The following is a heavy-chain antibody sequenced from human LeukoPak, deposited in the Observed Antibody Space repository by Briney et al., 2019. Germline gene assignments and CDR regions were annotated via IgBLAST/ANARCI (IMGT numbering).Heavy chain of an antibody. CDR2: ISSSSSYI. CDR1: GFTFSSYS. J-gene: IGHJ4*02. Sequence: PGRSLRLSCAASGFTFSSYSMNWVRQAPGKGLEWVSSISSSSSYIYYGDSVKGRFTIYRDNAKDSLYLQMNSLRAEDTAVYYCARDYEIYWGQGTLVTVSS. D-gene: IGHD5-12*01. CDR3: ARDYEIY. V-gene: IGHV3-21*01.